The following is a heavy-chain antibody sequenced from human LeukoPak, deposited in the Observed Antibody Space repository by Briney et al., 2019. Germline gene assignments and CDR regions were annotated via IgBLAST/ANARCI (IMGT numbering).Heavy chain of an antibody. V-gene: IGHV3-53*01. CDR1: GFTVSSNY. CDR2: IYSGGST. Sequence: GGSLRLSCAASGFTVSSNYMSWVRQAPGKGLEWVSVIYSGGSTYYADSVKGRFTISRDNSKNTLCLQMNSLRAEDTAVYYCARGTWSARFDYWGQGTLVTVSS. J-gene: IGHJ4*02. CDR3: ARGTWSARFDY. D-gene: IGHD2-8*01.